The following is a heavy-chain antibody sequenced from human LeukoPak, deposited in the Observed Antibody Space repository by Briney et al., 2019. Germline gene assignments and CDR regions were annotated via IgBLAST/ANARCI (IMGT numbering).Heavy chain of an antibody. CDR3: ARSSWPYSSPWRWFDP. CDR2: IYHSGST. J-gene: IGHJ5*02. CDR1: GGSISSGGYS. D-gene: IGHD6-6*01. V-gene: IGHV4-30-2*01. Sequence: SQTLSLTCAVSGGSISSGGYSWSWIRQPPGKGLEWIGYIYHSGSTYYNPSLKSRVTISVDRSKNQFSLKLSSVTAADTAVYYCARSSWPYSSPWRWFDPWGQGTLVTVSS.